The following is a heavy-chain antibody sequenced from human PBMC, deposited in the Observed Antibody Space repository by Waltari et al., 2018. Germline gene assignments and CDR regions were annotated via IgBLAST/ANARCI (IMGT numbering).Heavy chain of an antibody. CDR1: GYSISSGYY. Sequence: QVQLQESGPGLVKPSETLSLTCAVSGYSISSGYYWGWIRQPPGKGLEWIGSIYHSGSTYYNPSLKSRVTISVDTSKNQFSLKLSSVTAADTAVYYCARGRRATRQWSYYYYGMDVWGQGTTVTVSS. J-gene: IGHJ6*02. D-gene: IGHD6-6*01. CDR2: IYHSGST. CDR3: ARGRRATRQWSYYYYGMDV. V-gene: IGHV4-38-2*01.